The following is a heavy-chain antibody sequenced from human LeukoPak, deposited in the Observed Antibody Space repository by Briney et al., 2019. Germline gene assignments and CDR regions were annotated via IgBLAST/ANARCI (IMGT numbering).Heavy chain of an antibody. D-gene: IGHD6-13*01. J-gene: IGHJ4*02. CDR1: GGSICSYY. V-gene: IGHV4-59*01. Sequence: SETLSLTCTVSGGSICSYYWSWIRQPPGKGLEWIGYIYYSGSTNYNPSLKSRVTISVDTSKNQFSLKLSSVTAADTAVYYCARAEQQLAFDYWGQGTLVTVSS. CDR2: IYYSGST. CDR3: ARAEQQLAFDY.